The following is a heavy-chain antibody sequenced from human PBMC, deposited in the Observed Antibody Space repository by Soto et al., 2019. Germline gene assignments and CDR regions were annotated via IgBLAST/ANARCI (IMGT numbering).Heavy chain of an antibody. Sequence: ETLSLTCTVSVGSLSGSYCSWIRKSPGKSLEWIASISYTGSTTHNPSLKSRVTLSVDTSKNQFSLSLTSVTPADTAAYYCATGGGWLHNSYIRGLYFDYWGQGVLVTVSS. D-gene: IGHD3-3*02. CDR1: VGSLSGSY. V-gene: IGHV4-59*01. CDR3: ATGGGWLHNSYIRGLYFDY. CDR2: ISYTGST. J-gene: IGHJ4*02.